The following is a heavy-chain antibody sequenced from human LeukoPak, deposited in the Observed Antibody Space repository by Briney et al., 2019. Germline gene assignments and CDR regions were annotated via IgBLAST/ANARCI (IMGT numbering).Heavy chain of an antibody. V-gene: IGHV4-39*01. CDR3: ARRRYYYDSGGDPFDY. D-gene: IGHD3-22*01. J-gene: IGHJ4*02. CDR1: GGSISSSPYY. CDR2: IYYSGGT. Sequence: SETLSLTCTVSGGSISSSPYYWGWIRQPPGKGLEWIGNIYYSGGTYYNPSLKSRVTISVDTSKNQFSLKLSSVTAADTAVYYCARRRYYYDSGGDPFDYWGQGTLVTVSS.